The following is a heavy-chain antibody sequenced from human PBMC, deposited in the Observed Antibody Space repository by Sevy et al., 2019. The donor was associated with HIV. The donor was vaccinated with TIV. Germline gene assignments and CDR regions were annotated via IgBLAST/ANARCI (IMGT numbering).Heavy chain of an antibody. Sequence: GGSLRLSCAASGFTFSDYGMHWVRLAPGKGLEWVAARCSDGSNKDYGDSVKGRFTISRDSCKNTLFLQMNSLRVDDTAVYYCAREERSGTTTSFDYWGQGALVTVSS. V-gene: IGHV3-33*01. CDR3: AREERSGTTTSFDY. CDR1: GFTFSDYG. J-gene: IGHJ4*02. D-gene: IGHD1-7*01. CDR2: RCSDGSNK.